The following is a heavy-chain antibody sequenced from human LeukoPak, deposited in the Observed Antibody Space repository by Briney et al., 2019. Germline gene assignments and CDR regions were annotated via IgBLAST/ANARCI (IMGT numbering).Heavy chain of an antibody. D-gene: IGHD2-15*01. Sequence: ASVTVSCMASGYTFTNYGISWVRQAPGQGLEWMAWISTYDHDTNYSQKFRGRVTMNTDPSTSTAYMELRSLGSDDTAVYYCVRDYFCSGGTCDDCFDPWGQGTLVTVSS. CDR2: ISTYDHDT. V-gene: IGHV1-18*01. CDR1: GYTFTNYG. J-gene: IGHJ5*02. CDR3: VRDYFCSGGTCDDCFDP.